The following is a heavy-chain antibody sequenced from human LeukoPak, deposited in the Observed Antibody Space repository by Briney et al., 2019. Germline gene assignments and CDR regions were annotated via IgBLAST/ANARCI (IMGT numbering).Heavy chain of an antibody. Sequence: VASVKVSCKASGYTFTSYGISWVRQAPGQGLEWMGWISAYNGNTNYAQKLQGRVTMTTDTSTSTAYMELRSLRSDDTAVYYCARSYDFWSGYPGGYFDYWGQGTLVTVSS. V-gene: IGHV1-18*01. CDR3: ARSYDFWSGYPGGYFDY. CDR1: GYTFTSYG. J-gene: IGHJ4*02. D-gene: IGHD3-3*01. CDR2: ISAYNGNT.